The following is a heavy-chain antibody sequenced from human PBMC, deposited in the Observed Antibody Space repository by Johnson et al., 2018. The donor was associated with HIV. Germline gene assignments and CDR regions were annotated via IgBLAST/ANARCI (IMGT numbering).Heavy chain of an antibody. CDR2: IRSKASGGTT. J-gene: IGHJ3*01. D-gene: IGHD3/OR15-3a*01. CDR1: GFTFGDYA. CDR3: TRDAKIGGWTWGGFDG. Sequence: VQLVESGGGLVQPGRSLRLSCTASGFTFGDYALSWVRQAPGKGLEWVGFIRSKASGGTTEYAASVKGRFTISRDDSKSIAYMQMNSLKTDDTAVYYCTRDAKIGGWTWGGFDGWGQGTMVTVSS. V-gene: IGHV3-49*04.